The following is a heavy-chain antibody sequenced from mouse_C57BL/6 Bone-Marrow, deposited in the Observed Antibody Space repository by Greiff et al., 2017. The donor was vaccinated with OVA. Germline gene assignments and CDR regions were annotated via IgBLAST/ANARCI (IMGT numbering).Heavy chain of an antibody. J-gene: IGHJ2*01. CDR1: GFTFSNYW. D-gene: IGHD1-1*01. V-gene: IGHV6-3*01. Sequence: EVQLQESGGGLVQPGGSMKLSCVASGFTFSNYWMNWVRQSPEKGLEWVAQIRLKSDNYATHYAESVKGRFTISRDDSKSSVYLQMNNLRAEDTGIYYCTGALLLYYFDYWGQGTTLTVSS. CDR3: TGALLLYYFDY. CDR2: IRLKSDNYAT.